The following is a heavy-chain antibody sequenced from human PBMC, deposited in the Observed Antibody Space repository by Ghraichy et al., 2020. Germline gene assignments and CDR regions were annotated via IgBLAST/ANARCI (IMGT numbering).Heavy chain of an antibody. D-gene: IGHD3-10*01. CDR1: GFTFSSSW. CDR2: IKGDGSEE. Sequence: GGSLRLSCAASGFTFSSSWMHWVRQAPGEGLEWVATIKGDGSEEFYVDSVKGQFTISRDNAKNSLYLQMHSLRVEDPAVYYCARELGASGSFDLWGQGTMVTVSS. CDR3: ARELGASGSFDL. J-gene: IGHJ3*01. V-gene: IGHV3-7*03.